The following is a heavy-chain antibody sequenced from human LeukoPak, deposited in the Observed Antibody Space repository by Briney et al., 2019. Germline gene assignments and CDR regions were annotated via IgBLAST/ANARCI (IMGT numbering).Heavy chain of an antibody. CDR3: ARVGRYSHFDY. J-gene: IGHJ4*02. D-gene: IGHD5-18*01. CDR1: GGSISSGGYS. V-gene: IGHV4-30-2*01. Sequence: PSQTLSLTCAVSGGSISSGGYSWSWIRQPPGKGPEWIGYIYHSGSTYYNPSLKSRVTISVDRSKNQFSLKLSSVTTADTAVYYCARVGRYSHFDYWGQGTLVTVSS. CDR2: IYHSGST.